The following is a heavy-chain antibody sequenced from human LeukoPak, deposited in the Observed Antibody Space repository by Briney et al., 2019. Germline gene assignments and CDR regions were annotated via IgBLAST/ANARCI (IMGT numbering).Heavy chain of an antibody. J-gene: IGHJ6*02. V-gene: IGHV1-3*01. CDR2: INAGNGNT. Sequence: ASVKVSCKASGYTFTSYAMHWVRQAPGQRLEWMGWINAGNGNTKYSQKFQGRVTITRDTSASTAYMELSSLRSEDTAVYYCAEGYGDYPDYGMDVWGRGTTVTVSS. CDR3: AEGYGDYPDYGMDV. CDR1: GYTFTSYA. D-gene: IGHD4-17*01.